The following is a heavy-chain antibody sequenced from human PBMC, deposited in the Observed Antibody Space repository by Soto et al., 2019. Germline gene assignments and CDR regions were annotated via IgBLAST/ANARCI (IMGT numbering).Heavy chain of an antibody. D-gene: IGHD5-18*01. Sequence: VQLVESGGGVVQPGRSLRLSCAASGFTFSSYGMHWVRQAPGKGLEWVAVISYDGSNKYYADSVKGRFTISRDNSKNTLYLQMNSLRAEDTAVYYCAKGGIQLWLLYAFDIWGQGTMVTVSS. CDR2: ISYDGSNK. CDR1: GFTFSSYG. CDR3: AKGGIQLWLLYAFDI. J-gene: IGHJ3*02. V-gene: IGHV3-30*18.